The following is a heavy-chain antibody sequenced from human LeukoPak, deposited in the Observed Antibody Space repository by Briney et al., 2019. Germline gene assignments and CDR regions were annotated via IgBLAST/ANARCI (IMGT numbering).Heavy chain of an antibody. Sequence: PSETLSLTCAVYGGSFSGYYWSWIRQPPGKGLEWIGEINHSGSTNYNPSPKSRVTISVDTSKNQFSLKLSSVTAADTAVYYCASQTRQQLAELKDYNWFDPWGQGTLVTVSS. J-gene: IGHJ5*02. CDR3: ASQTRQQLAELKDYNWFDP. CDR1: GGSFSGYY. V-gene: IGHV4-34*01. D-gene: IGHD6-6*01. CDR2: INHSGST.